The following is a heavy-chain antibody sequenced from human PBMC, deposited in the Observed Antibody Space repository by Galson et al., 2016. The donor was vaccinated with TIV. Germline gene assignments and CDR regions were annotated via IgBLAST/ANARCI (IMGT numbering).Heavy chain of an antibody. J-gene: IGHJ4*02. Sequence: SLRLSCAASGFTFGSYAMTWVRRAPGRGLEWLANIKQDGSVTFHAGAVKGRFAISRDNARNSLYLQMDSLRVDDTAVYYCANFAANYWGRGTLVTVSS. D-gene: IGHD3-9*01. CDR2: IKQDGSVT. CDR3: ANFAANY. V-gene: IGHV3-7*01. CDR1: GFTFGSYA.